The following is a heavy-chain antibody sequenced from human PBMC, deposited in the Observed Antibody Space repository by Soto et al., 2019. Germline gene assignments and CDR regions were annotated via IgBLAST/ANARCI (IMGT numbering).Heavy chain of an antibody. V-gene: IGHV3-23*01. CDR2: VSGSGSST. CDR3: ARDWGNYYVTSRFDH. D-gene: IGHD3-10*02. Sequence: GRSLRLSCAAAGFTFSSFAINWVRQAAGKWLEWVSGVSGSGSSTNYADSVKGRFTISRDNSKNTLFLQMDNLRAEDTAIYYCARDWGNYYVTSRFDHWGQGTLVTVSS. CDR1: GFTFSSFA. J-gene: IGHJ5*02.